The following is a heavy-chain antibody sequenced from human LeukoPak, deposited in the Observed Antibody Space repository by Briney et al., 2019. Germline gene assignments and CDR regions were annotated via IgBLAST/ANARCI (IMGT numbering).Heavy chain of an antibody. D-gene: IGHD2-2*01. CDR2: ISAYNGNT. V-gene: IGHV1-18*01. Sequence: ASVKVSCKASGGTFSSYAISWVRQAPGQGLEWMGWISAYNGNTDYAQKFQGRVTMTTDTSTSTAYVELRNLRSDDTAMYYCARSQYLLLSWWNAFDVWGQGTVVTVSS. J-gene: IGHJ3*01. CDR3: ARSQYLLLSWWNAFDV. CDR1: GGTFSSYA.